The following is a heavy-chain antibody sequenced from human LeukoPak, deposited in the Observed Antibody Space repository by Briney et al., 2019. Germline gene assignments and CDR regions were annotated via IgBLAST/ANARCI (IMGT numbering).Heavy chain of an antibody. CDR3: ARGGQLAVPDPFDS. CDR2: IYTSGST. CDR1: GGSISSYY. J-gene: IGHJ4*02. V-gene: IGHV4-4*07. D-gene: IGHD6-19*01. Sequence: SETLSLTCTVSGGSISSYYWSWIRQPAGKGLEWIGRIYTSGSTNYNPSLKSRVTMSVDTSKHQFSLKLSSVTAADTAVYYCARGGQLAVPDPFDSWGQGTLVTVSS.